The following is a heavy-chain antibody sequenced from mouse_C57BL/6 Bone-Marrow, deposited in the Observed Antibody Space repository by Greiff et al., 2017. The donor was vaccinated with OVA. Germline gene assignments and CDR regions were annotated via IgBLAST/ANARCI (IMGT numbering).Heavy chain of an antibody. CDR3: ARFGSLYAMDY. V-gene: IGHV5-17*01. CDR2: ISSGSSTI. Sequence: EVKVVESGGGLVKPGGSLKLSCAASGFTFSDYGMHWVRQAPEKGLEWVAYISSGSSTIYYADTVKGRFTISRDNAKNTLFLQMTSLRSEDTAMYYCARFGSLYAMDYWGQGTSVTVSS. J-gene: IGHJ4*01. CDR1: GFTFSDYG. D-gene: IGHD1-1*01.